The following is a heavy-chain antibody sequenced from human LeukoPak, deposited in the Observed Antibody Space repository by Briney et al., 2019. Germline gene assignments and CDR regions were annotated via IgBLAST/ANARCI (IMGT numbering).Heavy chain of an antibody. CDR3: ARPQYYYGSGSYNWFDP. CDR2: INHSRST. V-gene: IGHV4-34*01. D-gene: IGHD3-10*01. J-gene: IGHJ5*02. Sequence: SETLSLTCAVYGGSFSGYYWSWIRQPPGKGLEWIGEINHSRSTNYNPSLKSRVTISVDTSKNQFSLKLSSVTAADTAVYYCARPQYYYGSGSYNWFDPWGRGTLVTVSS. CDR1: GGSFSGYY.